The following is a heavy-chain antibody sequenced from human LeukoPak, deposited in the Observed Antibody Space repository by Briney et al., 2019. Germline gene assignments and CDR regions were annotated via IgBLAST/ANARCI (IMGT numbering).Heavy chain of an antibody. CDR1: GFTFGDYW. V-gene: IGHV3-7*01. D-gene: IGHD6-6*01. J-gene: IGHJ4*02. CDR2: IKQDGSQR. CDR3: ARRGGSSSRRSLIDY. Sequence: GGSLRLSRTASGFTFGDYWMTWVRQAPGKGPEWVANIKQDGSQRYYVDPVWGRFTISSDNAKNSSFLQMNGLRAEDQAVFYCARRGGSSSRRSLIDYWGQGTLVSVSS.